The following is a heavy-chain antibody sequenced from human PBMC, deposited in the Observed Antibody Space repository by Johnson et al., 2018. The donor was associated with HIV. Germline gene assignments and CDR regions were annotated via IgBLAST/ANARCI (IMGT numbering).Heavy chain of an antibody. D-gene: IGHD1-1*01. CDR2: IRYDGSNK. CDR3: ARRHDAFDI. V-gene: IGHV3-30*02. J-gene: IGHJ3*02. Sequence: QVQLVESGGGVVQPGGSLRLSCAASGFTFSSYGMHWVRHAPGKGLEWVAFIRYDGSNKYYADSVKGRFTISRDNCKNSLYLQMNSLRAEDTAVYYCARRHDAFDIWGQGTMVTVSS. CDR1: GFTFSSYG.